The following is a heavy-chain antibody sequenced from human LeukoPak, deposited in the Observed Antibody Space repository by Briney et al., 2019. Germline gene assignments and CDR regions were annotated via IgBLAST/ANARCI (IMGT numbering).Heavy chain of an antibody. CDR3: ARARGYYYDSSGPLAFDI. CDR2: INHSGST. D-gene: IGHD3-22*01. Sequence: SETLSLTCAVYGGSFSGYYWSWIRQPPGKGLEWIGEINHSGSTNYNPSLKSRVTISVDTSKNQFSLKLSSVTAADTAVYYCARARGYYYDSSGPLAFDIWGQGTMVTVSS. V-gene: IGHV4-34*01. CDR1: GGSFSGYY. J-gene: IGHJ3*02.